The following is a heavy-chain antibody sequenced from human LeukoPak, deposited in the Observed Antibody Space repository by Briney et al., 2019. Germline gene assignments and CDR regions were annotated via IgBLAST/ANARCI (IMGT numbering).Heavy chain of an antibody. V-gene: IGHV4-59*01. J-gene: IGHJ3*02. CDR2: IYYSGST. D-gene: IGHD2-2*01. CDR3: ARELGYCSSTSCYGAFDI. CDR1: GGSISSYY. Sequence: PSETLSPTCTVSGGSISSYYWSWIRQPPGKGLEWIGYIYYSGSTNYNPSLKSRVTISVDTSKNQFSLKLSSVTAADTAVYYCARELGYCSSTSCYGAFDIWGQGTMVTVSS.